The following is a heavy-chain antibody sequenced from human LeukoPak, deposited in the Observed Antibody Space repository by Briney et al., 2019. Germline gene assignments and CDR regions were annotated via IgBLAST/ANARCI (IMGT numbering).Heavy chain of an antibody. J-gene: IGHJ3*02. CDR3: ATRNDNGDYYPTFDI. CDR2: ISSSSSYI. Sequence: AGGSLRLSCAASGFSFNSYSMNWVRQAPGKGLEWVSSISSSSSYIFYADSVKGRFTISRDSRKNSLYLQMNSLRAEDTAVYYCATRNDNGDYYPTFDIWGQGTMVTVSS. CDR1: GFSFNSYS. D-gene: IGHD4-17*01. V-gene: IGHV3-21*01.